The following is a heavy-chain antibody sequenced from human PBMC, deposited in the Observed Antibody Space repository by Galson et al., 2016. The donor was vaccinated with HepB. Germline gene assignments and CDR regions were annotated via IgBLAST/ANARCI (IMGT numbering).Heavy chain of an antibody. J-gene: IGHJ6*02. CDR1: EFTFSTSW. V-gene: IGHV3-7*01. D-gene: IGHD3-10*01. CDR3: ASAPPWSGEFHYGLDV. CDR2: IKRDGSET. Sequence: SLRLSCAASEFTFSTSWMSWVRQAPGKGLEWVANIKRDGSETYYVNSVKGRFTISRDNAKNSLYLQMNSLRVEDTAVYHCASAPPWSGEFHYGLDVWGQGTTVTVS.